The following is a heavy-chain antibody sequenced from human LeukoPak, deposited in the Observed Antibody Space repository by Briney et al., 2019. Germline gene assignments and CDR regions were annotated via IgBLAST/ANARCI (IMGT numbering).Heavy chain of an antibody. D-gene: IGHD6-19*01. Sequence: PGGSLRLSCAASGFTFSGSAMHWVRQPSGKGLEWVGRIGNKANNYATVYAASVKGRFTISRDDSKNTAYLQMNSLKTEDTAVYYCTGGSGWFSPDYWGQGTLVTVSA. CDR3: TGGSGWFSPDY. CDR2: IGNKANNYAT. CDR1: GFTFSGSA. J-gene: IGHJ4*02. V-gene: IGHV3-73*01.